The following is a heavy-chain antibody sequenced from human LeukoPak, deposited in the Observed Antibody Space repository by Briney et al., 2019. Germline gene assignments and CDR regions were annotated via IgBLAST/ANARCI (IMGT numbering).Heavy chain of an antibody. Sequence: AGGSLRLSCAASGFTFSSYTMHWIRQAPGKGLEWVSSISGSNSYIFYADSVKGRFTISRDNAKNSLYLQMNSLRAEDTAVYYCAREIHSSGWYVDYWGQGTLVTVSS. D-gene: IGHD6-19*01. V-gene: IGHV3-21*01. CDR1: GFTFSSYT. CDR2: ISGSNSYI. J-gene: IGHJ4*02. CDR3: AREIHSSGWYVDY.